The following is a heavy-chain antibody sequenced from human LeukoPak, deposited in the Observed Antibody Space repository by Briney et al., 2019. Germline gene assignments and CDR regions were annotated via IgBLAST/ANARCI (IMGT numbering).Heavy chain of an antibody. J-gene: IGHJ4*02. Sequence: ASVKVSCKASGYTFTGYYMHWVRQAPGQGLEWMGWINPNSGGTNYAQKFQGRVTMTRDTSISTAYMELSRLRSDDTAVYYCARVLGGLWELLPSDYWGQGTLVTVSS. D-gene: IGHD1-26*01. CDR2: INPNSGGT. CDR1: GYTFTGYY. CDR3: ARVLGGLWELLPSDY. V-gene: IGHV1-2*02.